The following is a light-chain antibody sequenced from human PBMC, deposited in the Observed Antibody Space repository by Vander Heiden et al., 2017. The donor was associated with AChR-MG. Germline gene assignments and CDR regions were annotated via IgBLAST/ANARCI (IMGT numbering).Light chain of an antibody. CDR1: QTVSSH. J-gene: IGKJ2*01. CDR3: QQYNDWPPGYT. V-gene: IGKV3-15*01. Sequence: ELVMTQSPATLSVSPGDTATLSCRASQTVSSHLAWYQHKPGQAPRLLIYDASTRATGIPARFSGGGYGTEFTLTITSLQSEDFAVYYCQQYNDWPPGYTFGQGSKLEI. CDR2: DAS.